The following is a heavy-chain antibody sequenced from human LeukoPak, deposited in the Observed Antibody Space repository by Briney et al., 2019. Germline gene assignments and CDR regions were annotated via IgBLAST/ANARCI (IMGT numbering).Heavy chain of an antibody. CDR1: GFTFSSYE. J-gene: IGHJ6*02. Sequence: QAGGSLRLSCAASGFTFSSYEMNWVRQAPGKGLEWVSYISSSGSTIYYADSVKGRFTISRDNAKNSLYLQMNSLRAEDMAVYYCARGGSWSGYFSSGYYYGMDVWGQGTTVTVSS. CDR2: ISSSGSTI. CDR3: ARGGSWSGYFSSGYYYGMDV. V-gene: IGHV3-48*03. D-gene: IGHD3-3*01.